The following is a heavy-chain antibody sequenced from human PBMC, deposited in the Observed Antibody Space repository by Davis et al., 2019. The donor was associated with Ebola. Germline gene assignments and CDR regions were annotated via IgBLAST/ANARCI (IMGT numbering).Heavy chain of an antibody. J-gene: IGHJ6*02. Sequence: AASVKVSCKASGYTFTSYAIHWVRQAPGQRLEWMGGIIPIFGTANYAQKFQGRVTITADKSTSTAYMELSSLRSEDTAVYYCARVRGAELLWFPYYGMDVWGQGTTVTVSS. CDR2: IIPIFGTA. V-gene: IGHV1-69*06. CDR3: ARVRGAELLWFPYYGMDV. D-gene: IGHD3-10*01. CDR1: GYTFTSYA.